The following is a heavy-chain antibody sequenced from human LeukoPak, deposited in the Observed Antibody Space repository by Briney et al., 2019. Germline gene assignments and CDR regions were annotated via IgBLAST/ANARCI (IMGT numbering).Heavy chain of an antibody. CDR1: GYTFTSYY. D-gene: IGHD4-23*01. CDR2: INPSGGST. V-gene: IGHV1-46*01. J-gene: IGHJ4*02. Sequence: ASVKVSCKASGYTFTSYYMHWVRQAPGQGLEWMGIINPSGGSTNYAQKLQGRVTMTTDTSTSTAYMELRSLRSDDTAVYYCARQGYGGHSQGAADYWGQGTLVTVSS. CDR3: ARQGYGGHSQGAADY.